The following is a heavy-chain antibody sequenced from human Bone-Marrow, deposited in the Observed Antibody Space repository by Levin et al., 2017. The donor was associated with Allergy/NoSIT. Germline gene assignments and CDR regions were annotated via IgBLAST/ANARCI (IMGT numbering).Heavy chain of an antibody. CDR3: AAELDSWVYNWFDP. V-gene: IGHV1-58*01. Sequence: SVKVSCKASGFTFTSSAVQWVRQARGQRLEWIGWIVVGSGNTNYAQKFQERVTITRDMSTSTAYMELSSLRSEDTAVYYCAAELDSWVYNWFDPWGQGTLVTVSS. J-gene: IGHJ5*02. D-gene: IGHD6-13*01. CDR1: GFTFTSSA. CDR2: IVVGSGNT.